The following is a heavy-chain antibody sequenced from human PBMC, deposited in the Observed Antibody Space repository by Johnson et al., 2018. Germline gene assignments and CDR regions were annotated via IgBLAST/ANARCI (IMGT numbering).Heavy chain of an antibody. D-gene: IGHD6-19*01. CDR1: GFTFSSYG. Sequence: QVQLVESGGGVVQPGRSLRLSCAASGFTFSSYGMHWVRQAPGTGLVWVALISYDGSNKYYAESVKGRFTISRDNSKNTLYLQMTSLRAEDTAVYYCAKDGLVGLAGYMDVWGKGTTVTVSS. CDR3: AKDGLVGLAGYMDV. J-gene: IGHJ6*03. CDR2: ISYDGSNK. V-gene: IGHV3-30*18.